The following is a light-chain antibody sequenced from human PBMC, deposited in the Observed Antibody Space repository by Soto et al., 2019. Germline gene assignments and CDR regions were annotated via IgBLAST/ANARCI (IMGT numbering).Light chain of an antibody. V-gene: IGKV1-39*01. Sequence: DIQMTQSPCSRSASAGGGGTITCLATQSIYTYLSWYQQKPGKAPKLLISAASSLESGVPSRFSGSGSGTDFSLTISSLQPEDFATYYCQQTYSTPLTFGGGTKVDIK. J-gene: IGKJ4*01. CDR3: QQTYSTPLT. CDR2: AAS. CDR1: QSIYTY.